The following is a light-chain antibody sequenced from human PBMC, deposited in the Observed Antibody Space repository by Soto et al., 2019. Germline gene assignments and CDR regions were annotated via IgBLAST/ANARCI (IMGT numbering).Light chain of an antibody. Sequence: QSVLTQPASVSGSPGQSITISCTGTSGVIGSYNRVSWYQQHPGKAPKLIIYEVTDRPSGVSNRFSGSKSGNTASLTISGLQAEDEAEYYCSSYTNINTRACVFGTGTKLTVL. CDR3: SSYTNINTRACV. V-gene: IGLV2-14*01. CDR2: EVT. CDR1: SGVIGSYNR. J-gene: IGLJ1*01.